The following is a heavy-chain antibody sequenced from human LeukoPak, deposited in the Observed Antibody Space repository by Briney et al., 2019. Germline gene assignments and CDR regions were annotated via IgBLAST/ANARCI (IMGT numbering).Heavy chain of an antibody. CDR1: GYSFTTYW. CDR3: ARRGGLYGSGSYRFDP. J-gene: IGHJ5*02. V-gene: IGHV5-51*01. CDR2: IYPGDSDT. Sequence: GESLKISCKGSGYSFTTYWIGWVRQMPGKGLEWMGIIYPGDSDTRYSPSFQGQVTISADKSISTAYLQWSSLKASDTAMYYCARRGGLYGSGSYRFDPWGQGTLVTVSS. D-gene: IGHD3-10*01.